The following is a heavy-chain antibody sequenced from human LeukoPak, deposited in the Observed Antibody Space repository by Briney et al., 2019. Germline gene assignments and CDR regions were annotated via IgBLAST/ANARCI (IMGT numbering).Heavy chain of an antibody. Sequence: ASVKVSCKASGYTFTGYGISWVRHAPGQGLEWMGWINAYNGDTNYAQKIQGRVTMTTDTSTSTAYMELRSLRSDDHAVYYCARIIYYYYSSGCYGDCYWGEGILVT. J-gene: IGHJ4*02. CDR3: ARIIYYYYSSGCYGDCY. CDR2: INAYNGDT. CDR1: GYTFTGYG. V-gene: IGHV1-18*01. D-gene: IGHD3-22*01.